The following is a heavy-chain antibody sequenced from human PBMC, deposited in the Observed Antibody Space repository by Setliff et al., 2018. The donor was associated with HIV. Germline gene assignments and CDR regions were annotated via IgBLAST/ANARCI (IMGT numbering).Heavy chain of an antibody. CDR2: VNWNGVSI. CDR1: GFTFDDYG. CDR3: ARVLLRTNPLYGVASNWFDP. Sequence: GGSLRLSCVASGFTFDDYGMHWVRQPPGRGLEWGSGVNWNGVSIGYGDSVKGRFTVSRDNAKSSLFLQMSGLRPEDTAVYYCARVLLRTNPLYGVASNWFDPWGQGTLVTVSS. V-gene: IGHV3-20*04. D-gene: IGHD2-8*01. J-gene: IGHJ5*02.